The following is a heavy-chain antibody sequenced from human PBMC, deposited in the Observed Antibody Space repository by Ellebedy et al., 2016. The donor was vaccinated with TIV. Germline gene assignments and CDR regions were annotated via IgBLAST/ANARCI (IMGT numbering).Heavy chain of an antibody. D-gene: IGHD6-13*01. CDR1: GYTFTRHY. J-gene: IGHJ6*03. CDR3: ARGGVIAAAGTSPPYYYYYYMDV. Sequence: AASVKVSCKASGYTFTRHYMHWVRQAPGQGLEWMGIINPSGGSTSYAQTFQGRVTMTRDTSTSTVYMELSSLRSKDTAVYYCARGGVIAAAGTSPPYYYYYYMDVWGKGTTVTVSS. CDR2: INPSGGST. V-gene: IGHV1-46*01.